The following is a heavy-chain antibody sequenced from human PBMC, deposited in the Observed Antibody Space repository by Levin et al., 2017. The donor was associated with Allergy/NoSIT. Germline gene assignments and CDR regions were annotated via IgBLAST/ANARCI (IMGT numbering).Heavy chain of an antibody. D-gene: IGHD6-19*01. CDR1: GFTFSSYE. CDR2: ISSSGSTI. CDR3: ARDGQWLATTPFDY. V-gene: IGHV3-48*03. J-gene: IGHJ4*02. Sequence: SCAASGFTFSSYEMNWVRQAPGKGLEWVSYISSSGSTIYYADSVKGRFTISRDNAKNSLYLQMNSLRAEDTAVYYCARDGQWLATTPFDYWGQGTLVTVSS.